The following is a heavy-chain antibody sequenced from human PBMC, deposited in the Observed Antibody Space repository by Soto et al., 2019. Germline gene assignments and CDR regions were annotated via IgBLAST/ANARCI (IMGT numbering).Heavy chain of an antibody. CDR3: ARDPPPPDY. V-gene: IGHV1-18*01. J-gene: IGHJ4*02. CDR2: ISAYNGNT. CDR1: GYTFASYA. Sequence: GYTFASYAISWMRQAPGQGLEWMGWISAYNGNTNYAQKLQGRVTMTTDTSTSTAYMELRSLRSDDTAVYYCARDPPPPDYWGQGTLVTVSS.